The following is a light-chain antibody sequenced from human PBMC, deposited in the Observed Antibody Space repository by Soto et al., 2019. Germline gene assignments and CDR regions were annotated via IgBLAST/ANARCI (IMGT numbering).Light chain of an antibody. V-gene: IGKV1-9*01. Sequence: IQLTQSPSFLSSSFGDRVPITCGASQGISSNLAWYQQKPGKAPKLLIYAASTLQSGVPSRFSGSGSGTEGTLTISSLQNEDCATYYCQQYNSYTITFGQGTRLEIK. J-gene: IGKJ5*01. CDR2: AAS. CDR3: QQYNSYTIT. CDR1: QGISSN.